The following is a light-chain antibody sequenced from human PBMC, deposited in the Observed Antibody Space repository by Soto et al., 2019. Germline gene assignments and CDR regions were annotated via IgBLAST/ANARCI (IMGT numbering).Light chain of an antibody. J-gene: IGKJ1*01. CDR3: QQYGSSPPWT. CDR2: GTS. CDR1: QSVNSN. V-gene: IGKV3-15*01. Sequence: IVMTQSPATLSLSPGERATLSCRASQSVNSNLAWYQQKAGQAPRLLIYGTSTRATGIPARFSGSGSGTDFTLTISSLQFEDFAVYYCQQYGSSPPWTFGQGTKVDIK.